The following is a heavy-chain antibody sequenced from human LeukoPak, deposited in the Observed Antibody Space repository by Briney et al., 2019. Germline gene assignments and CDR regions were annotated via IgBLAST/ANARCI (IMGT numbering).Heavy chain of an antibody. Sequence: PGRSLRLSCAASGFTFSSYGMHWVRQAPGKGLEWVAVIWYDGSNKYYADSVKGRFTISRDNSKNTLYLQMNSLRAEDTAVYYCARVSGVAAAGIRVNWFDPWGQGTLVTVSS. CDR2: IWYDGSNK. CDR3: ARVSGVAAAGIRVNWFDP. CDR1: GFTFSSYG. J-gene: IGHJ5*02. D-gene: IGHD6-13*01. V-gene: IGHV3-33*01.